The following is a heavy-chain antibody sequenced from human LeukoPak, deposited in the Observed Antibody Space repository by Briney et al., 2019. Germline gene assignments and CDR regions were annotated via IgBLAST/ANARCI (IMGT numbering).Heavy chain of an antibody. V-gene: IGHV3-23*01. D-gene: IGHD3-10*01. Sequence: PGGSLRLSCAASGFTFSSYAISWVRQAPGKGLEWVSAISGSGGSTYYADSVKGRFTISRDNSKNTLYLQMNSLRAEDTAVYYCAKDRPRLLWFGELLSNWFDPWGQGTLVTVSS. J-gene: IGHJ5*02. CDR1: GFTFSSYA. CDR3: AKDRPRLLWFGELLSNWFDP. CDR2: ISGSGGST.